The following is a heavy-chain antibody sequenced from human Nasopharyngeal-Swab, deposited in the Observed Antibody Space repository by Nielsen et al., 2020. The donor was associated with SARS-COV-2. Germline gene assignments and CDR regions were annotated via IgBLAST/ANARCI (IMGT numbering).Heavy chain of an antibody. V-gene: IGHV3-11*04. Sequence: LKISCAASGFTFSDYYMSWIRQAPGKGLEWVSYISSSGSTIYYADSVKGRFTISRDNAKNSLYLQMNSLRAEDTAVYYCARDLGVIVVAEDHAFDIWGQGTMVTVSS. D-gene: IGHD3-22*01. CDR1: GFTFSDYY. CDR2: ISSSGSTI. J-gene: IGHJ3*02. CDR3: ARDLGVIVVAEDHAFDI.